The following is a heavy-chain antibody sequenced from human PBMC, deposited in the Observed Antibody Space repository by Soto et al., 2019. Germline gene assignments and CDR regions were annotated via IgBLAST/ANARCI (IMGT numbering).Heavy chain of an antibody. J-gene: IGHJ4*02. CDR1: GDSIRRPFY. Sequence: SETLSLTCTVSGDSIRRPFYWGWIRQPPGKGLEWIGSMYHNGNTYYNPSLQSRVTISVDTSKNQFSLKLTSVTAADTALYYCARQILMSTPYLLDFWGLGTLVTVSS. CDR2: MYHNGNT. CDR3: ARQILMSTPYLLDF. V-gene: IGHV4-38-2*02. D-gene: IGHD2-15*01.